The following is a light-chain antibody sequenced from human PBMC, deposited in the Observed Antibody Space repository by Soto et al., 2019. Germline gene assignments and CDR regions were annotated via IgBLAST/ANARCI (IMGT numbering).Light chain of an antibody. V-gene: IGKV3-15*01. J-gene: IGKJ1*01. CDR2: GAS. Sequence: MTQSPSTLSASVGDTVTITCRASQSISSWLAWYQQKPGQAPRLLIYGASTRATGIPARFSGSGSGTEFTLTISSLQSEDFAVYYCQQYGTWWTFGQGTKVEIK. CDR1: QSISSW. CDR3: QQYGTWWT.